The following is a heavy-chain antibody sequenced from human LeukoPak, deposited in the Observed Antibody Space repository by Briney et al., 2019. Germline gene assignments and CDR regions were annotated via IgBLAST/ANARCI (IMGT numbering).Heavy chain of an antibody. D-gene: IGHD4-11*01. V-gene: IGHV4-4*07. CDR3: AKEPRRDSNYVSVRPENWFDP. Sequence: SETLSLTCTVSGGSISSYYWSWIRQPAGKGLEWIGRIYTSGRTHYNPSLKSRVTLSVDTTHTQFSLKLSSVTAAYTAVYYCAKEPRRDSNYVSVRPENWFDPWGQGTLVTVSS. J-gene: IGHJ5*02. CDR1: GGSISSYY. CDR2: IYTSGRT.